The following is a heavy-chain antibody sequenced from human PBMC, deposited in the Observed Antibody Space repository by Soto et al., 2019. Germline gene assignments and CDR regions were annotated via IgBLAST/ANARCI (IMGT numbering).Heavy chain of an antibody. CDR3: ARGVGLNPFAGHWFDS. CDR1: GGSISSSSYY. Sequence: SETLSLTCSVSGGSISSSSYYWGWIRQPPGKGLEWIGSIYYSGSTYYTPSLKSRVTISVDTSKNQFSLKLSSVTAADTAIYYCARGVGLNPFAGHWFDSWGQGTLVTVSS. V-gene: IGHV4-39*07. D-gene: IGHD1-1*01. CDR2: IYYSGST. J-gene: IGHJ5*01.